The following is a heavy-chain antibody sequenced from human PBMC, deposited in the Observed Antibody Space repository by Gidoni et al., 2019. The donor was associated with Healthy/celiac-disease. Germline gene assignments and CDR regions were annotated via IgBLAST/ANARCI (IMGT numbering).Heavy chain of an antibody. CDR2: IYYSGST. V-gene: IGHV4-59*01. D-gene: IGHD3-22*01. CDR3: AREDYDSSGTFDY. Sequence: QVQLQESDPGLVKPSETLSLTCTVSGGSISSYYWSWIRQPPGNGLEWIGYIYYSGSTNYNPSLKRRVTISVDTSKNQFSLKLSSVTAADTAVYYCAREDYDSSGTFDYWGQGTLVTVSS. CDR1: GGSISSYY. J-gene: IGHJ4*02.